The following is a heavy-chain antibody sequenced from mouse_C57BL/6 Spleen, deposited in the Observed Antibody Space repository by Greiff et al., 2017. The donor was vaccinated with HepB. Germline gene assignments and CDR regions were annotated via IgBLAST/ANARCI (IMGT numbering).Heavy chain of an antibody. J-gene: IGHJ2*01. V-gene: IGHV1-80*01. D-gene: IGHD4-1*01. CDR1: GYAFSSYW. CDR3: ARRDWDEERGYFDY. Sequence: QVQLQQSGAELVKPGASVKISCKASGYAFSSYWMNWVKQRPGKGLEWIGQIYPGDGDTNYNGKFKGKATLTADKSSSTAYMQLSSLNSEDSAVYFCARRDWDEERGYFDYWGQGTTLTVSS. CDR2: IYPGDGDT.